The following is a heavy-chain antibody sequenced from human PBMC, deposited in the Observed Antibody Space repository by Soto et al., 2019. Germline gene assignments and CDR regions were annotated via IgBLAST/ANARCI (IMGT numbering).Heavy chain of an antibody. CDR3: AKNVITQYYYYGMDV. V-gene: IGHV3-23*04. CDR2: ISGSGDNT. J-gene: IGHJ6*02. Sequence: EVQLVESGGGLVQPGGSLRLSCAASGFTFSSYWMHWVRQAPGKGLVWVSRISGSGDNTYYADSVKGRFTISRDNSKNTLYLQTNSLRAEDTAVYYCAKNVITQYYYYGMDVWGQGTTVTVSS. D-gene: IGHD3-16*01. CDR1: GFTFSSYW.